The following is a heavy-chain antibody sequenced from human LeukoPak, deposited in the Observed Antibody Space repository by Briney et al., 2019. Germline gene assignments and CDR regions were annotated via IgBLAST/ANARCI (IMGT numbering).Heavy chain of an antibody. Sequence: PSETLSLTCTVSGGSISSSSYYWGWIRQPPGTGLEWIGSIYYSGSTYYNPSLKSRVTISVDTSKNQFSLKLSSVTAADTAVYYCARQVYSYGNTPYYFDYWGQGTLVTVSS. CDR1: GGSISSSSYY. CDR2: IYYSGST. D-gene: IGHD5-18*01. CDR3: ARQVYSYGNTPYYFDY. J-gene: IGHJ4*02. V-gene: IGHV4-39*01.